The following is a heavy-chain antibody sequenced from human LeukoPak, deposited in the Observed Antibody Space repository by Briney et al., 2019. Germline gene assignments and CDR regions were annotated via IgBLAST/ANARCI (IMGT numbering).Heavy chain of an antibody. J-gene: IGHJ3*02. V-gene: IGHV3-7*01. CDR2: IKEDGSEK. CDR3: ARDWLVGVPFDAFDI. Sequence: GGSLRLSCAASGFTFSGYWMSWVRQAPGKGLEWVANIKEDGSEKYYVDSVEGRFTISRDNAKNSLYLQMNSLSAEDTAIYFCARDWLVGVPFDAFDIWGQGTMVTVSS. D-gene: IGHD1-26*01. CDR1: GFTFSGYW.